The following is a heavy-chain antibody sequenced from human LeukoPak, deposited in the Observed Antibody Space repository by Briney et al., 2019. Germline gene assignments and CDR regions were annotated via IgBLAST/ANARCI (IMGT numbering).Heavy chain of an antibody. J-gene: IGHJ6*02. D-gene: IGHD3-3*01. Sequence: SETLSLTCTVSGGSIRSSYYYWGWIRQPPGKGLEWIGYIYYSGSTNYNPSLKSRVTISVDASKDQFSLKLSSVTAADTAVYYCARDSPHDFWSGYGVYGMDVWGQGTTVTVSS. CDR2: IYYSGST. V-gene: IGHV4-61*01. CDR1: GGSIRSSYYY. CDR3: ARDSPHDFWSGYGVYGMDV.